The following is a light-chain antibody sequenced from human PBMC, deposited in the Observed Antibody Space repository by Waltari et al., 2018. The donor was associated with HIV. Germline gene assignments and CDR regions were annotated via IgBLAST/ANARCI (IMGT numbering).Light chain of an antibody. CDR3: ASYTADDTVL. V-gene: IGLV2-14*01. CDR1: DSDFGLYNF. CDR2: EVD. Sequence: SDLTQPASVSGFLGQSITIPCTGGDSDFGLYNFISWYQQQPGKVPKLFLYEVDTRALGIPGRFSGSKSGNTASLTITGLQMEDEGLYYCASYTADDTVLFGGGTTVTVL. J-gene: IGLJ2*01.